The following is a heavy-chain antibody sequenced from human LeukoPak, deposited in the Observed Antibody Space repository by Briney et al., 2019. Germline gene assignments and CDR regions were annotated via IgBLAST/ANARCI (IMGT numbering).Heavy chain of an antibody. J-gene: IGHJ4*02. CDR3: ARVAPFITMGRGVTPDYFDY. Sequence: SETLSLTRAVSGGSLSSSNWWSWVRQPPGKGLEWIGEIYHSGSTNYNPSLKSRVTISLDKSKNQFSPKLSSVIAVHTAVFYCARVAPFITMGRGVTPDYFDYWGQGTLVTVSS. D-gene: IGHD3-10*01. CDR1: GGSLSSSNW. CDR2: IYHSGST. V-gene: IGHV4-4*02.